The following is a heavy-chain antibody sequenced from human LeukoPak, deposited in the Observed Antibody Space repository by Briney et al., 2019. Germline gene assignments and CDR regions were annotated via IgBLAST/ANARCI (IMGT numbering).Heavy chain of an antibody. V-gene: IGHV3-11*03. CDR3: VRWAREADV. CDR1: GFTFSDHY. CDR2: ISGSSHDI. Sequence: GGSLRLSCVASGFTFSDHYMNWIRQTPGKGLEWLSYISGSSHDIKYADSVEGRFTVSRDNSKRSLYSEMNSLRVEDTAVYYCVRWAREADVWGQGTQVIVSS. D-gene: IGHD2-15*01. J-gene: IGHJ4*02.